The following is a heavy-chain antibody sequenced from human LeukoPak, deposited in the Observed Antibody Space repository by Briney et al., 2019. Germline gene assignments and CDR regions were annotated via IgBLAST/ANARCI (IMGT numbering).Heavy chain of an antibody. Sequence: GGSLRLSCSASGFTLSSYAMHWVRQAPGKGLEYVSGISSNGGITYYADPVKGRFTISRDNSKNTLYLQMSSLRAEDTAVYYCVKDLYSGYNLYYFDYWGQGTLVTVSS. CDR3: VKDLYSGYNLYYFDY. D-gene: IGHD5-12*01. V-gene: IGHV3-64D*06. CDR2: ISSNGGIT. CDR1: GFTLSSYA. J-gene: IGHJ4*02.